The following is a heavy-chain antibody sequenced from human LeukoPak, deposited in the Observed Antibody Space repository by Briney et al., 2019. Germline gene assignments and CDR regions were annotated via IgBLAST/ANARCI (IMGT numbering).Heavy chain of an antibody. CDR2: ISGSGGDT. CDR1: GFTFGSHA. V-gene: IGHV3-23*01. J-gene: IGHJ4*02. D-gene: IGHD6-19*01. Sequence: AESLTLSCAVSGFTFGSHAGSWVRQAPGKGLEWVAAISGSGGDTYYAYSVKGRFTIYRDTSKNIVQLQMNSLSTDATGLYCFAKTTTGDSSGRYPGWAFDFWGRGTLVTV. CDR3: AKTTTGDSSGRYPGWAFDF.